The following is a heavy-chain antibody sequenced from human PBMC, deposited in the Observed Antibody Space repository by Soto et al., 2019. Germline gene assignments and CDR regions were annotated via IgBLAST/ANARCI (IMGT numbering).Heavy chain of an antibody. V-gene: IGHV4-34*02. CDR1: GGSLSGYY. Sequence: QVQLQQWGAGLLKPSETLSLTCAVFGGSLSGYYWSWIRQTPGKGLEWIGEITHSGTTNYHPSLKSRVTISVDTSENQFSLKLSSVTAADTAVYYCARGGRDGDNWRFGPYWGQGTLVTVSS. CDR2: ITHSGTT. CDR3: ARGGRDGDNWRFGPY. D-gene: IGHD3-16*01. J-gene: IGHJ4*02.